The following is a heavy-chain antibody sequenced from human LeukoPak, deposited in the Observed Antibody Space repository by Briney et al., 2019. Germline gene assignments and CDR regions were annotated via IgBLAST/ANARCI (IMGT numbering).Heavy chain of an antibody. Sequence: GGSLRLSCAASGFTFSHYLMHWVRQAPGKGLVWVSRINSDESNTNSYADSVKGRFIISRDNAKNTLYLQMNTLTAENTAVYFCGRGGNGIDIWGQGTTVIVSS. V-gene: IGHV3-74*01. CDR3: GRGGNGIDI. CDR1: GFTFSHYL. D-gene: IGHD2-8*01. J-gene: IGHJ3*02. CDR2: INSDESNT.